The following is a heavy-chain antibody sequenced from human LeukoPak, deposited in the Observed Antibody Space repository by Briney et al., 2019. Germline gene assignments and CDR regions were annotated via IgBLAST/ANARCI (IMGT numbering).Heavy chain of an antibody. Sequence: PGGSLRLSCAASGFTFSNYWMSWVRQAPGKGLEWVAVISYDGSNKYYADSVKGRFTISRDNSKNTLYLQMNSLRAEDTAVYYCPRPRGTAMTFFRYWGQGTLVTVSS. CDR2: ISYDGSNK. CDR1: GFTFSNYW. J-gene: IGHJ4*02. CDR3: PRPRGTAMTFFRY. D-gene: IGHD5-18*01. V-gene: IGHV3-30*03.